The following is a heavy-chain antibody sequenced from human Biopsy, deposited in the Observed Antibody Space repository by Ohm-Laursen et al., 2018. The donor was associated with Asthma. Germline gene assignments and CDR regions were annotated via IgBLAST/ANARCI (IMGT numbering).Heavy chain of an antibody. Sequence: SLRLSCSASGFTFSGYTMNWVRQAPGKGLEWVSSITSSSSYIFYADSVKGRFTISRDNVRNSLYLQMNSLRAADTAVYYCARDAPTGGYVDYWGQGTLVTVSS. V-gene: IGHV3-21*01. CDR3: ARDAPTGGYVDY. CDR1: GFTFSGYT. J-gene: IGHJ4*02. D-gene: IGHD7-27*01. CDR2: ITSSSSYI.